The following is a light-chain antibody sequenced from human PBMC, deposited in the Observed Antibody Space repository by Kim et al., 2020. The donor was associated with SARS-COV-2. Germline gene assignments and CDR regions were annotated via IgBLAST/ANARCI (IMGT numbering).Light chain of an antibody. CDR3: QQYGSSPLT. CDR2: GAS. J-gene: IGKJ4*01. CDR1: QSVSSSY. V-gene: IGKV3-20*01. Sequence: SPGERASLSCRASQSVSSSYLAWYQQKPGQAPMLLLYGASSRATGIPDRFSVSGSGTDFTLTISRLEPEDFAVYYCQQYGSSPLTFGGGTKVDIK.